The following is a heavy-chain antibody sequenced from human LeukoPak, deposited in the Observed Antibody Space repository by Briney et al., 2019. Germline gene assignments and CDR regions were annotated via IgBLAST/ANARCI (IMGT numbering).Heavy chain of an antibody. CDR1: GGSISTYY. D-gene: IGHD4-17*01. V-gene: IGHV4-59*08. CDR3: ARLEADDYGDRGSPGTPNAQSN. CDR2: IYYSGNT. Sequence: PSETLSLTCTVSGGSISTYYWSWIRQPPGKGLEWIGYIYYSGNTNCNPSLKSRVTISVDTSKNQFSLRLSSVTAADTAVFYCARLEADDYGDRGSPGTPNAQSNWGQGTLVTVSS. J-gene: IGHJ4*02.